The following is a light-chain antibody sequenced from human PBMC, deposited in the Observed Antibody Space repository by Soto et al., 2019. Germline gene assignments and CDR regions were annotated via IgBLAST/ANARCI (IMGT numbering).Light chain of an antibody. V-gene: IGKV1-5*03. CDR1: QTISSW. J-gene: IGKJ1*01. Sequence: DIQMTQSPSTLSASVGVRVTITCRASQTISSWLAWYQQKPGKAPKLLIYKASSLESGVPSRFSGSGSGTEFTLTISSLQPDDFATYYCQQYNDYSTFGQGTKVEIK. CDR3: QQYNDYST. CDR2: KAS.